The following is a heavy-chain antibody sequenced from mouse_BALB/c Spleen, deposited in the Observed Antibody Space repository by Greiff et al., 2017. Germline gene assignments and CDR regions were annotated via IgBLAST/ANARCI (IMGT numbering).Heavy chain of an antibody. CDR2: IWAGGST. CDR1: GFSFTSYG. Sequence: QVQLQQSGPGLVAPSQSLSITCTVSGFSFTSYGVHWVRQPPGKGLEWLGVIWAGGSTNYNSALMSRLSISKDNSKSQVFLKMNSLQTDDTAMYYCARGRYYRYDEGYYYAMDYWGQGTSVTVSS. D-gene: IGHD2-14*01. J-gene: IGHJ4*01. V-gene: IGHV2-9*02. CDR3: ARGRYYRYDEGYYYAMDY.